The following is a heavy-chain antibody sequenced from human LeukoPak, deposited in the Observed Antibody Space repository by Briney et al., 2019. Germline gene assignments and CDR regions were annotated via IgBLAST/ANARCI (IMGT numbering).Heavy chain of an antibody. CDR3: VRSIRDSTGDHDYAFDL. CDR1: GGSISSYY. V-gene: IGHV4-59*01. Sequence: SETLSLTCTVSGGSISSYYWSWIRQPPGKGLEWIGYVSNSGSTNYNPSLKSRVTISADTSKNQSSLNLSSVTAADTAVYYCVRSIRDSTGDHDYAFDLWGQGTMVTVSS. CDR2: VSNSGST. J-gene: IGHJ3*01. D-gene: IGHD3-22*01.